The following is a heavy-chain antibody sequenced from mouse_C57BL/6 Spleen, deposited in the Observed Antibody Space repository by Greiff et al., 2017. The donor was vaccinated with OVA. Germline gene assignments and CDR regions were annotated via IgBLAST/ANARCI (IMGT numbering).Heavy chain of an antibody. CDR1: GFTFSSYA. J-gene: IGHJ2*01. V-gene: IGHV5-4*01. CDR2: ISDGGSYT. D-gene: IGHD1-1*02. Sequence: EVQLVESGGGLVKPGGSLKLSCAASGFTFSSYAMSWVRPTPEKRLEWVATISDGGSYTYYPANVKGRFTISRDNAKNNLYLQMSHLKSEDTAMYYCAREGGRGDYFDCWGQGTTRTVPS. CDR3: AREGGRGDYFDC.